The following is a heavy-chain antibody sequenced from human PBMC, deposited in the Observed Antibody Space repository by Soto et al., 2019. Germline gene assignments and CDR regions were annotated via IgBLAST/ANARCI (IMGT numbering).Heavy chain of an antibody. Sequence: PGGSLRLSCAASGFTFSTYAMTWVRQAPGKGLEWVSGVGLSGSSTYYADSVKGRFTISRDNSKNTLYLQMNSLRAEDTAVYYCAKGLTGYYRGYFDYWGQGILVTGSS. V-gene: IGHV3-23*01. D-gene: IGHD3-9*01. J-gene: IGHJ4*02. CDR1: GFTFSTYA. CDR3: AKGLTGYYRGYFDY. CDR2: VGLSGSST.